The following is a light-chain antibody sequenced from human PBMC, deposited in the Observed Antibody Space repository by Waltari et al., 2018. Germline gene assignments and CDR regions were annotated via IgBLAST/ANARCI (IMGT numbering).Light chain of an antibody. CDR3: QQRSSLLPVT. V-gene: IGKV3-11*01. CDR1: QNVDNY. J-gene: IGKJ4*01. CDR2: DAS. Sequence: EIVLTQSPGTVSLSPGERATLSCRASQNVDNYVAWYQQRPGQTPKLLIYDASNRATGVPARFSGSGSGTDFTLTISGQEPEDFAVYYCQQRSSLLPVTFGGGTKVEIK.